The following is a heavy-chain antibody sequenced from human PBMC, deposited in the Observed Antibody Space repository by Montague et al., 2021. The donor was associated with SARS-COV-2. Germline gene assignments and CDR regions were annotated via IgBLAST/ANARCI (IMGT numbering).Heavy chain of an antibody. D-gene: IGHD1-26*01. CDR2: ISYSGST. CDR3: ARKGSGRSDLAY. CDR1: GGSISSYY. V-gene: IGHV4-59*01. J-gene: IGHJ4*02. Sequence: SETLSLTCTVSGGSISSYYWSWIRQPPGRGLQWIGYISYSGSTNYNPSLKSRVTISVDTSKNHFTLRLSSVTAADTPIYYCARKGSGRSDLAYWGQGTLVTVSS.